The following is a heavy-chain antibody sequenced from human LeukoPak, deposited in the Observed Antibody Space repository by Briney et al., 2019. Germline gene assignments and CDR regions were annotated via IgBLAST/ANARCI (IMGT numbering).Heavy chain of an antibody. CDR1: GGSVSSSIYY. D-gene: IGHD3-9*01. CDR2: IYYSGST. CDR3: ASRNDILTGYVFDF. Sequence: SETLSLTCTVSGGSVSSSIYYWGWIRQPPGKGLEWIGSIYYSGSTSYNPSLKSRVTISVDTSKNQFSLKLTSVTAADTAVYYCASRNDILTGYVFDFWGQVTLVTVSS. J-gene: IGHJ4*02. V-gene: IGHV4-39*01.